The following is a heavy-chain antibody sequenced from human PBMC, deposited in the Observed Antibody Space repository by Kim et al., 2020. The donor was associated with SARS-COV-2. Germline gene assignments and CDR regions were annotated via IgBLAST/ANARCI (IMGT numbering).Heavy chain of an antibody. CDR3: ARVLGDYGDYSYYWFHP. D-gene: IGHD4-17*01. J-gene: IGHJ5*02. V-gene: IGHV3-7*01. CDR2: INQDGSDA. Sequence: GGSLRLSCASSGFIFRGFWMSWVRQAPGRGLEWVANINQDGSDAFYVDSVKGRFTISRDNTKKSLYLQMSSLRVADTAVYYCARVLGDYGDYSYYWFHPWGQGTLVTVSS. CDR1: GFIFRGFW.